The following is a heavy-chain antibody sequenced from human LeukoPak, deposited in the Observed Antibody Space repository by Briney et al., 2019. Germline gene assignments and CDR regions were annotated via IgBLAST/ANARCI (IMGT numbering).Heavy chain of an antibody. CDR1: GITFSTAW. D-gene: IGHD3-10*01. V-gene: IGHV3-15*01. CDR2: IKSKIGGATA. J-gene: IGHJ5*02. CDR3: ATDRAWFDP. Sequence: GGSLTLSCAASGITFSTAWMSWFRQAPGKGLEWVGRIKSKIGGATADYAAPVKDRFTISRDDSKNTLYLQMNSLKTEDTSVYYCATDRAWFDPWGHVALVTVSS.